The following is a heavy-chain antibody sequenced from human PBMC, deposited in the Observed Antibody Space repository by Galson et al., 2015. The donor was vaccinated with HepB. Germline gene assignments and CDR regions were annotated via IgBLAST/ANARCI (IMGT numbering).Heavy chain of an antibody. J-gene: IGHJ4*02. D-gene: IGHD2-2*01. CDR3: ARESDCNAYLNFDY. CDR2: ISAYNGNT. V-gene: IGHV1-18*01. CDR1: GYTFTSYG. Sequence: SVQVSCKASGYTFTSYGISWVRQAPGQGLEWMGWISAYNGNTNYAQKLQGRVTMTTDTSTSTAYMELRSLRSDDTAVYYCARESDCNAYLNFDYSGQGTLVTVSS.